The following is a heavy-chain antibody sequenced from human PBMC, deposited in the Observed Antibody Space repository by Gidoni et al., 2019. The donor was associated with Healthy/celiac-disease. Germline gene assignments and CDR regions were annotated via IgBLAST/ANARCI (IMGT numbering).Heavy chain of an antibody. J-gene: IGHJ4*02. CDR2: IYYSGST. CDR3: ARRGWLRIFDY. CDR1: GGSISSSSYY. V-gene: IGHV4-39*01. D-gene: IGHD5-12*01. Sequence: QLPLQASGPGLVTPSETLSPPCTVPGGSISSSSYYWGWTRHPPGKGLGWIGSIYYSGSTYNNPSLKSRVTISVDTSKNQFSLKLSSVTAADTAVYYCARRGWLRIFDYWGQGTLVTVSS.